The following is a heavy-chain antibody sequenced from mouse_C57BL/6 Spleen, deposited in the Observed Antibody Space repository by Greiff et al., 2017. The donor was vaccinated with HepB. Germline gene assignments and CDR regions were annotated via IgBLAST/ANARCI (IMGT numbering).Heavy chain of an antibody. CDR2: INPSTGGT. CDR1: GYSFTGYY. D-gene: IGHD1-1*01. V-gene: IGHV1-42*01. CDR3: ANYCGGSYFAY. J-gene: IGHJ3*01. Sequence: EVQPQQAGPEPGKPGASVKISCKASGYSFTGYYMNWVKQSPEKSLGWIGEINPSTGGTTYNQKFKAKATLTVDKSASTAYMQLKRLTSEVSAVYYCANYCGGSYFAYWGQGTPVTVSA.